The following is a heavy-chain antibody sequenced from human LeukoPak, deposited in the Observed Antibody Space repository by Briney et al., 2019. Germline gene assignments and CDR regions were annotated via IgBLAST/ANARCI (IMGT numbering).Heavy chain of an antibody. D-gene: IGHD3-22*01. CDR1: GGSIVGSSYY. J-gene: IGHJ4*02. CDR2: IYYSGST. Sequence: SETLSLTCTVSGGSIVGSSYYWGWIRQPPGKGLEWFGSIYYSGSTNYNPSLKSRVTISVDTSRNQFSLKLSSVTAADTAVYYCARVRYYYDSSGYYYLTGFDYWGQGTLVTVSS. CDR3: ARVRYYYDSSGYYYLTGFDY. V-gene: IGHV4-39*07.